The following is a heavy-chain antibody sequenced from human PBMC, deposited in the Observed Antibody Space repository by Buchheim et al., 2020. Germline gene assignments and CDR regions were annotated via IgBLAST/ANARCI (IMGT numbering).Heavy chain of an antibody. CDR3: AKKVGFYLQY. D-gene: IGHD2/OR15-2a*01. J-gene: IGHJ4*02. CDR2: ISGSGGST. V-gene: IGHV3-23*04. Sequence: EVQLVESGGGLIQPGESLRLSCIASGFTFSSYGMSWVRQAPGKGLEWVSSISGSGGSTYHADSVKGRFSISRDNSDNPLYLQMNSLRAEDTAVYYCAKKVGFYLQYWGQGTL. CDR1: GFTFSSYG.